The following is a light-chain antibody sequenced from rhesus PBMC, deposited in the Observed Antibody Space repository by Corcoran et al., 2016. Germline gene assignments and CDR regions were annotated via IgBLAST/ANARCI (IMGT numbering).Light chain of an antibody. Sequence: DIQMTQSPSSLSASVGDTVTITCQARQGISNSLAWYQQKTGKAPKLLIYDASTLQSGVPARFSGRGSGTELTLTISSLQPEDFATCYCQQHNSYPLTFGGGAKVELK. J-gene: IGKJ4*01. V-gene: IGKV1-33*02. CDR2: DAS. CDR3: QQHNSYPLT. CDR1: QGISNS.